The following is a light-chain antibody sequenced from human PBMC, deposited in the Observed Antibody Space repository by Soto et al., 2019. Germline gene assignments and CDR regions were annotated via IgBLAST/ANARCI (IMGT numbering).Light chain of an antibody. CDR3: QVWDTSSDHVV. V-gene: IGLV3-21*04. J-gene: IGLJ2*01. CDR2: YDR. Sequence: SYELTQPPSVSVAPGETASVTCGGNNIRSKSVPWYQQKPGQAPVLVIYYDRERPSGIPERFSGSNSGNTATLTISRVEAGDEADYYCQVWDTSSDHVVFGGGTKLTVL. CDR1: NIRSKS.